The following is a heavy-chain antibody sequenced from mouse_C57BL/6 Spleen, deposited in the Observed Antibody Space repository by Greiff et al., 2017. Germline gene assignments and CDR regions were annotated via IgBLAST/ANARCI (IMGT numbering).Heavy chain of an antibody. CDR1: GYSFTSYY. Sequence: VQLVESGPELVKPGASVKISCKASGYSFTSYYIHWVKQRPGQGLEWIGWIYPGSGNTKYNEKFKGKATLTADTSSSTAYMQLSSLTSEDSAVYYCARGEYRFAYWGQGTLVTVSA. CDR2: IYPGSGNT. V-gene: IGHV1-66*01. D-gene: IGHD5-1*01. J-gene: IGHJ3*01. CDR3: ARGEYRFAY.